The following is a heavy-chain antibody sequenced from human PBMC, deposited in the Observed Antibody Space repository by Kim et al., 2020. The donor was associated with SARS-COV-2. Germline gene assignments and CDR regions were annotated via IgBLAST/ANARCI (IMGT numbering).Heavy chain of an antibody. CDR3: ARGLAVAGTHFQH. Sequence: SETLSLTCTVSGGSISSYYWSWIRQPPGKGLEWIGYIYYSGSTNYNPSLKSRVTISVDTSKNQFSLKLSSVTAADTAVYYCARGLAVAGTHFQHWGQGTLVTVSS. V-gene: IGHV4-59*01. D-gene: IGHD6-19*01. CDR1: GGSISSYY. J-gene: IGHJ1*01. CDR2: IYYSGST.